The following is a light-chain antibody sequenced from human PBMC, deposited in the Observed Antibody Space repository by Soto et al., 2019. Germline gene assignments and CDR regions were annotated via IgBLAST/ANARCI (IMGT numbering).Light chain of an antibody. Sequence: QAVVTQSPSVSGAPGQRVTISCTGSSSNIGAGYDVHWYQQLPGTGPKLLIYGNSNRPSGVPDRFSGSKSGTSASLAITGLQAEDEADYYCQSYDSSLSGYVFGTGTKVTVL. J-gene: IGLJ1*01. CDR3: QSYDSSLSGYV. CDR1: SSNIGAGYD. CDR2: GNS. V-gene: IGLV1-40*01.